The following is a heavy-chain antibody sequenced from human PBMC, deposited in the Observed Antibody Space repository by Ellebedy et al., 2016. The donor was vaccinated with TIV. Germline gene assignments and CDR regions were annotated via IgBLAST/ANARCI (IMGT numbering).Heavy chain of an antibody. CDR3: ARDTYYYESGAWDDLFDV. D-gene: IGHD3-22*01. CDR1: GFTFSSYS. V-gene: IGHV3-21*01. J-gene: IGHJ3*01. CDR2: ISSSSSYI. Sequence: GESLKISCAASGFTFSSYSMNWVRQAPGKGLEWVSSISSSSSYIHYADSVKGRFTISRDNAKNSLYLQMNSLRAEDTAVYYCARDTYYYESGAWDDLFDVWGQGTMVAVSS.